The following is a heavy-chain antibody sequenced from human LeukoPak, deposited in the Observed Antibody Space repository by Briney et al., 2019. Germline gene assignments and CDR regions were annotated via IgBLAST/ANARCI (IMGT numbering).Heavy chain of an antibody. Sequence: GESLKISCKGSGYSFTSYWIGWVRQMPGKGLEWMGIIYPGDSDTRYSPSFQGQVTISADKSISTAYLQWSSLKPSDSAMYYCATHTMFRGIHAFDIWGQGTMVTVSS. J-gene: IGHJ3*02. V-gene: IGHV5-51*01. CDR3: ATHTMFRGIHAFDI. CDR2: IYPGDSDT. CDR1: GYSFTSYW. D-gene: IGHD3-10*01.